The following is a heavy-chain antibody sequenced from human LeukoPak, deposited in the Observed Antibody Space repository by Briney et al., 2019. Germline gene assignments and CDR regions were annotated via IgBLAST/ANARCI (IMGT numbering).Heavy chain of an antibody. CDR1: GGSINNYY. V-gene: IGHV4-59*01. J-gene: IGHJ4*02. CDR2: ITGSIYFSGST. Sequence: TSETLSLTCTVSGGSINNYYWNWIRQPPGKGLEWIGYITGSIYFSGSTKYDPSLESRVTMSVDTSKNQFSLTLSSVTAADTAVYYCARDSRDYGSGSYWDVWGQGTLVTVSS. D-gene: IGHD3-10*01. CDR3: ARDSRDYGSGSYWDV.